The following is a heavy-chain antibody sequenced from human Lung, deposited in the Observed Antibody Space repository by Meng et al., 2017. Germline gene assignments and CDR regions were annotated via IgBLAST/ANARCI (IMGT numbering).Heavy chain of an antibody. J-gene: IGHJ2*01. CDR2: ISVKNGEA. D-gene: IGHD6-13*01. CDR1: GYIFTNYD. V-gene: IGHV1-18*01. CDR3: ARYVPNGSFWYFDF. Sequence: VLLVQPGVDAKKPGAVMKVSCKASGYIFTNYDISWVRQAPGQGLEWMGWISVKNGEAKYPQNFQGRVTMTTDTTTSTAYMELRSLTSDDTAVYYCARYVPNGSFWYFDFWGRGTLVTVSS.